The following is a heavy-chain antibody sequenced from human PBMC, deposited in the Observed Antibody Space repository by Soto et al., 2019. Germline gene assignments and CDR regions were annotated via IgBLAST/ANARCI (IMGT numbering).Heavy chain of an antibody. Sequence: SETLSLTCTVSGVSISSYYWSWIRQPPGKGLEWIGYIYYSGSTNYNPSLKSRVTISVDTSKNQFSLKLSSVTAADTAVYYCASARLNTYYYYYYMDVWGKGTTVTVSS. CDR3: ASARLNTYYYYYYMDV. CDR1: GVSISSYY. J-gene: IGHJ6*03. V-gene: IGHV4-59*08. CDR2: IYYSGST.